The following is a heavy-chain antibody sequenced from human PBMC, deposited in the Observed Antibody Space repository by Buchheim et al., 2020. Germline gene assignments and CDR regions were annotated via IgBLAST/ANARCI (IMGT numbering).Heavy chain of an antibody. CDR2: IYSGGST. Sequence: EVQLVESGGGLVQPGGSLRLSCAASGFTVSSNYMSWVRQAPGKGLEWVSVIYSGGSTYYADSVKGRFTISSDNSKNTLYLQMNSLRAEDTAVYYCARDQELGWGSYESYWGQGTL. V-gene: IGHV3-66*01. D-gene: IGHD3-16*01. CDR1: GFTVSSNY. CDR3: ARDQELGWGSYESY. J-gene: IGHJ4*02.